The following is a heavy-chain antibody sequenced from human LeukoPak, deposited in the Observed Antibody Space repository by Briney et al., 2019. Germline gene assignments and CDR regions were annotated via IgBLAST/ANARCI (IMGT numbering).Heavy chain of an antibody. D-gene: IGHD2-21*02. Sequence: SETLSLTCTVSGYSISSGYYWGWIRQPPGKGLEWIGSIYHSGSTYYNPSLKSRVTISVDTSKNQFSLKLSSVTAADTAVYYCARDRLMTYFDYWGQGTLVTVSS. CDR2: IYHSGST. J-gene: IGHJ4*02. V-gene: IGHV4-38-2*02. CDR3: ARDRLMTYFDY. CDR1: GYSISSGYY.